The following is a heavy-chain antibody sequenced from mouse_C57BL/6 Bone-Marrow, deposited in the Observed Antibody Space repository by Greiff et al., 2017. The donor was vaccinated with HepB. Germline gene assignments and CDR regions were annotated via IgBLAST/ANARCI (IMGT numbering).Heavy chain of an antibody. CDR3: ARPPIYYYGSSYHFDY. J-gene: IGHJ2*01. Sequence: QVQLQQPGAELVKPGASVKLSCKASGYTFTSYWMHWVKQRPGQGLEWIGMIHPNSGSTNYNEKFKSKATLTVDKSSSTAYMQLSSLTSEDSAVCYCARPPIYYYGSSYHFDYWGQGTTLTVSS. CDR2: IHPNSGST. D-gene: IGHD1-1*01. CDR1: GYTFTSYW. V-gene: IGHV1-64*01.